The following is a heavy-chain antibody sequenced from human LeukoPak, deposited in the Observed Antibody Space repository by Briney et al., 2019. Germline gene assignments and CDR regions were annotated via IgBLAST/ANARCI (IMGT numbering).Heavy chain of an antibody. J-gene: IGHJ4*02. D-gene: IGHD2/OR15-2a*01. Sequence: GGSLRLSCAASGFTVTTYYMSWVRQAPGKGLEWISVICTAGHTYYADSVKGRFAISRDNSNNTLYLQMNSLRAEDTAVYYCARGIYGPYYFDSWGQGTLVTVSS. CDR1: GFTVTTYY. V-gene: IGHV3-53*01. CDR2: ICTAGHT. CDR3: ARGIYGPYYFDS.